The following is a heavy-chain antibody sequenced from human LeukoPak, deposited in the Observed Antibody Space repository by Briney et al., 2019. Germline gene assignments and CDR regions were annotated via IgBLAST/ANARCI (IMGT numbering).Heavy chain of an antibody. CDR3: AKDRLTGTPYYFDY. CDR1: EFTFNNHD. D-gene: IGHD1-20*01. CDR2: ISGGGGGT. J-gene: IGHJ4*02. Sequence: GGSLRLSCAASEFTFNNHDMHWVRQAPGKGLEWVLGISGGGGGTYYADSVRGRFTISRDNSKNTLYLQMDSLRAEDTAIYYCAKDRLTGTPYYFDYWGQGTLVTVSS. V-gene: IGHV3-23*01.